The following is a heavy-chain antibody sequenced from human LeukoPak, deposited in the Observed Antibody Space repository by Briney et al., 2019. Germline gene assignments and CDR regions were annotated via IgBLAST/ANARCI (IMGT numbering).Heavy chain of an antibody. CDR1: GYTFTSYA. J-gene: IGHJ4*02. CDR3: ARDLDFSPQWLVDFDY. Sequence: ASVKVSCKASGYTFTSYAMNWVRQAPGQGLEWMGWINTNTGNPTYAQGFTGRFVFSLDTSVSTAYLQISSLKAEDTAVYYCARDLDFSPQWLVDFDYWGQGTLVTVSS. D-gene: IGHD6-19*01. CDR2: INTNTGNP. V-gene: IGHV7-4-1*02.